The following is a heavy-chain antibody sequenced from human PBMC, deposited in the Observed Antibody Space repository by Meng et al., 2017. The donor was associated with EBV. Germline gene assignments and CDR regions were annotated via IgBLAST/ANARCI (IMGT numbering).Heavy chain of an antibody. D-gene: IGHD3-22*01. Sequence: QGLMVLWVAELRNHGAKATDSCKASGYTFTGYAISWVRQTPAQGLEWIGWISAYNGNTNDAQKLQGTVTMTTDTSTSTGYMERRSLRSDDTAVYYCARDGRLYDTASPFDYWGQGTLVTVSS. CDR1: GYTFTGYA. CDR3: ARDGRLYDTASPFDY. CDR2: ISAYNGNT. V-gene: IGHV1-18*01. J-gene: IGHJ4*02.